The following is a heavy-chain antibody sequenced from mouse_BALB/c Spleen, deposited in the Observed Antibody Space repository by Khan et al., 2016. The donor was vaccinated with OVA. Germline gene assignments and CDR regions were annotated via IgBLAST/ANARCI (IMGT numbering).Heavy chain of an antibody. CDR3: VRDGAYHRNYGLFAY. J-gene: IGHJ3*01. D-gene: IGHD2-5*01. Sequence: QVQLKESGAELARPGASVKMSCKASGYTFTSYTIHWIKLRPGQGLEWIGYINPSNAYTNYNQRFKDKATLTADKSSTTAYIQLSNLKSDDSAAYYSVRDGAYHRNYGLFAYWGLGTLVTVSA. CDR1: GYTFTSYT. V-gene: IGHV1-4*01. CDR2: INPSNAYT.